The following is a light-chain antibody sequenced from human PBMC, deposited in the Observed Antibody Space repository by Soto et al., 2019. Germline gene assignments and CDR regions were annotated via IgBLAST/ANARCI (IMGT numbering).Light chain of an antibody. CDR2: GAS. CDR1: QSVSSN. J-gene: IGKJ2*01. CDR3: QQYNNWPPYT. Sequence: EIVMTQSPATLSVSPGERATLSCRASQSVSSNLAWYQQKPGQAPRLLIYGASTRTTAIPASFSGSGSGREFSLPISSLQSEDFAVYYCQQYNNWPPYTFGQGTKLEIK. V-gene: IGKV3-15*01.